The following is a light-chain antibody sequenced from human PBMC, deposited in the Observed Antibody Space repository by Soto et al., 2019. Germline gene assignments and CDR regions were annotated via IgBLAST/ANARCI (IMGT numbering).Light chain of an antibody. V-gene: IGKV1-27*01. CDR1: QNIKNC. J-gene: IGKJ4*01. Sequence: DIQMTQSPSSLSASVGDRVTIACRARQNIKNCLVWYQQKPGEVPKLLIYGASTLQSGVPSRFSGSGSGTDFTLTISSLQPEDVATYYCQKYNSAPLTFGGGTKVDI. CDR2: GAS. CDR3: QKYNSAPLT.